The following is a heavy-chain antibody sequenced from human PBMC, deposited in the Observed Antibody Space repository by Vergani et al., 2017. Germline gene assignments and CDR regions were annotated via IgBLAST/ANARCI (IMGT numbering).Heavy chain of an antibody. Sequence: QVQLVQSGAEVKKPGASVKVSCKASGYTFTSYGISWVRQAPGQGLEWMGWISAYNGNTNYAPKLQGRVTMTTDTSTSTAYMELRSLRSDDTAVYYCARELTRGWGSSTPRNWFDPWGQGTLVTVSS. CDR1: GYTFTSYG. J-gene: IGHJ5*02. CDR3: ARELTRGWGSSTPRNWFDP. D-gene: IGHD6-13*01. V-gene: IGHV1-18*01. CDR2: ISAYNGNT.